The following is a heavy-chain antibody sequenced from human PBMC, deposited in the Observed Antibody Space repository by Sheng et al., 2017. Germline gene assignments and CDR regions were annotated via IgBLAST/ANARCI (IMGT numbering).Heavy chain of an antibody. CDR3: MRSNLDAFDI. Sequence: QVQLVQSGTEVKKPGASLMVSCKTSGYTFTANYVHWVRQAPGQGLEWMGWIYPKSGDTNSAQKFQGRVTMTRDTSISTAYMELSRLTSDDTALYYCMRSNLDAFDIWGQGTMVTVSS. J-gene: IGHJ3*02. V-gene: IGHV1-2*02. CDR1: GYTFTANY. CDR2: IYPKSGDT.